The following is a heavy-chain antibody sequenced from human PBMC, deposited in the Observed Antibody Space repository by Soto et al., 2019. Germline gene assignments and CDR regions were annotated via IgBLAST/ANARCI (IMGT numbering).Heavy chain of an antibody. J-gene: IGHJ6*02. CDR2: IYYRGNT. D-gene: IGHD1-26*01. V-gene: IGHV4-31*03. Sequence: ALCLACPVSGVSISSDDYYWNWIRQRPGKGLEWIGNIYYRGNTNYNPSLKSRIIMSMDMSENQFSLKLTSVTAEDTAVYYCARGWEYYGMDVWGQGTTVTVYS. CDR3: ARGWEYYGMDV. CDR1: GVSISSDDYY.